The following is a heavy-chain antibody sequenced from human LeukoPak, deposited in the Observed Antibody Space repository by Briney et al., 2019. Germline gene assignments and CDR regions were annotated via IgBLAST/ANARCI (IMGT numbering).Heavy chain of an antibody. Sequence: GASVKVSCKASGYTFTSYGISWVRQAPGQGLEWMGWISAYNGNTNCAQKLQGRVTMTTDTSTSTAYMELRSLRSDDTAVYYCARRREDCSSTSCHEHSFDYWGQGTLVTVSS. J-gene: IGHJ4*02. V-gene: IGHV1-18*01. CDR2: ISAYNGNT. CDR1: GYTFTSYG. CDR3: ARRREDCSSTSCHEHSFDY. D-gene: IGHD2-2*01.